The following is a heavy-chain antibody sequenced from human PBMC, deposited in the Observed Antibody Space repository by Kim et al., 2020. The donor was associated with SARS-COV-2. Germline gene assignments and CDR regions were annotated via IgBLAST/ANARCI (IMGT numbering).Heavy chain of an antibody. D-gene: IGHD2-2*01. Sequence: YSQKCQGRVTITRDTSASTAYMELSSLRSEDTAVYYCARGPGLSKVSFQHWGQGTLVTVSS. CDR3: ARGPGLSKVSFQH. V-gene: IGHV1-3*01. J-gene: IGHJ1*01.